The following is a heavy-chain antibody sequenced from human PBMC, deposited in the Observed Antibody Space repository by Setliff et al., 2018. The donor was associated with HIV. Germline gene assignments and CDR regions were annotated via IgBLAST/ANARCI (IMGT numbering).Heavy chain of an antibody. Sequence: SETLSLTCTVSGGSISSSSYYWGWIRQPPGKGLEWIGYIYTTGSTNYNPSLTSRVTISVDTSKNQVSLKLSSVTAADTAVYYCAREIYGGNSRPFDYWGQGTLVTVSS. J-gene: IGHJ4*02. D-gene: IGHD4-17*01. V-gene: IGHV4-61*01. CDR1: GGSISSSSYY. CDR3: AREIYGGNSRPFDY. CDR2: IYTTGST.